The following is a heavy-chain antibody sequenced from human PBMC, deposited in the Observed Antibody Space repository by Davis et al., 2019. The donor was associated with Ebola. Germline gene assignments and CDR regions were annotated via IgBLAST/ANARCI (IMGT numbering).Heavy chain of an antibody. V-gene: IGHV3-53*01. CDR2: IYSGGST. CDR3: ARGLIGTKGDLREGY. J-gene: IGHJ4*02. Sequence: GESLKISCAASGFTVSSNYMSWVRQAPGKGLEWVSVIYSGGSTYYADSVKGRFTTSRDNSKNTLYLQMNSLRAEDTAVYYCARGLIGTKGDLREGYWGQGTLVTVSS. CDR1: GFTVSSNY. D-gene: IGHD2-2*01.